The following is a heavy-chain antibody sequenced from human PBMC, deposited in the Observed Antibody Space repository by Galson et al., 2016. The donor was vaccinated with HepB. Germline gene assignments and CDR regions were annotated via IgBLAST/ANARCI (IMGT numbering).Heavy chain of an antibody. CDR3: ASQGYCGGDCYKGLGAFDI. J-gene: IGHJ3*02. Sequence: SLRLSCAASGLTYSSLAMSWVRQAPGKGLEWVSGISGSGGSTSYADSVTGRFTITRDSSLYLQMNSLRVEDTDVYYCASQGYCGGDCYKGLGAFDIWGPGTMVTVSS. CDR1: GLTYSSLA. CDR2: ISGSGGST. D-gene: IGHD2-21*02. V-gene: IGHV3-23*01.